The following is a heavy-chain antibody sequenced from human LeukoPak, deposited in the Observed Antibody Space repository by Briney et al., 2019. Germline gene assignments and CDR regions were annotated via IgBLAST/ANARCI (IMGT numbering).Heavy chain of an antibody. Sequence: GGSLRLSCAASGFTLSNYRMNWVRQAPGKGLEWVSSISISTTYIYYADSVKGRFTISRDNAKNSLYLQMNSLRAEDTAVYYCARDITYSSSCYDYWGQGTLVTVSS. V-gene: IGHV3-21*01. D-gene: IGHD6-13*01. J-gene: IGHJ4*02. CDR3: ARDITYSSSCYDY. CDR1: GFTLSNYR. CDR2: ISISTTYI.